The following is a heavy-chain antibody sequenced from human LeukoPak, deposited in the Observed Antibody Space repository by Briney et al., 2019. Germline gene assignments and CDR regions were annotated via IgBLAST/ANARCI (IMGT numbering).Heavy chain of an antibody. V-gene: IGHV3-11*01. CDR3: AREELAAAGSSVPHFDY. CDR1: GFTFSDYY. D-gene: IGHD6-13*01. CDR2: ITTSGSTI. J-gene: IGHJ4*02. Sequence: GGSLRLSCAASGFTFSDYYMSWVRQAPGKGLEWVSSITTSGSTIYYADSVRGRFSISRDNAKNSLYLQMNSLRAEDTAVYYCAREELAAAGSSVPHFDYWGQGTLVAVSS.